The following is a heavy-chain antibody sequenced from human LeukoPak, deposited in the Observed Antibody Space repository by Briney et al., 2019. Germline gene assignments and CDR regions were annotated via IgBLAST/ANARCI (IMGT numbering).Heavy chain of an antibody. CDR3: AKRGVVIRVLLVGFHKEAYYFDY. Sequence: GGSLRLSCAVSGVTLSNYGMSWVRQAPGKGLEWVAGISDSGGRTNYADSVRGGFTISRDNKKNTLYMQMNRLRAEETAVYFCAKRGVVIRVLLVGFHKEAYYFDYWGQGALVTVSS. J-gene: IGHJ4*02. D-gene: IGHD2-21*01. CDR2: ISDSGGRT. V-gene: IGHV3-23*01. CDR1: GVTLSNYG.